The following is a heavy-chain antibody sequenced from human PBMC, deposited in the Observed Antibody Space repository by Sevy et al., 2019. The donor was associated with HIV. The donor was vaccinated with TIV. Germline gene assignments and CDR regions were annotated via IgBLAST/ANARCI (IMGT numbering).Heavy chain of an antibody. CDR1: GYILTELS. CDR3: ATWGSQPLLPRGLYYYYILDV. CDR2: FDPEDGET. Sequence: ASVKVSCNVSGYILTELSMHWVRQAPGKGLEWMGGFDPEDGETIYPQKFQGRVTMTEDTSTDTAYMELGSLRSEDTAVYYCATWGSQPLLPRGLYYYYILDVWGQGTTVTVSS. V-gene: IGHV1-24*01. J-gene: IGHJ6*02. D-gene: IGHD2-15*01.